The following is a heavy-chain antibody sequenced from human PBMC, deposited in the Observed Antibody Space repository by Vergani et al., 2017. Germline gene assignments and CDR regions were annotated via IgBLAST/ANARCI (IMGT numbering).Heavy chain of an antibody. Sequence: QVQLVESGGGVVQPGRSLRLSCAASGFTFSSYGMHWVRQAPGKGLEWVAVISYDGSNKYYADSVKGRFTISRDNSKNTLYLQMNSLRAEDTAVYYCAKDLVPIEALGGGWFDPWGQGTLVTVSS. D-gene: IGHD3-16*01. J-gene: IGHJ5*02. CDR1: GFTFSSYG. CDR2: ISYDGSNK. V-gene: IGHV3-30*18. CDR3: AKDLVPIEALGGGWFDP.